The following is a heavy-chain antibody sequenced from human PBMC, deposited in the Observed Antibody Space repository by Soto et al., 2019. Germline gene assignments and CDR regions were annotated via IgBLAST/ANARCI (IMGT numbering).Heavy chain of an antibody. CDR2: ISYDGSNK. J-gene: IGHJ6*02. D-gene: IGHD3-10*01. Sequence: GGSLRLSCAASGFTFSSYGMHWVRQAPGKGLEWVAVISYDGSNKYYADSVKGRFTISRDNSKNTLYLQMNSLRAEDTAVYYCAKVGSDVWFGEIYYYYGMDVWGQGTTVTVSS. CDR3: AKVGSDVWFGEIYYYYGMDV. CDR1: GFTFSSYG. V-gene: IGHV3-30*18.